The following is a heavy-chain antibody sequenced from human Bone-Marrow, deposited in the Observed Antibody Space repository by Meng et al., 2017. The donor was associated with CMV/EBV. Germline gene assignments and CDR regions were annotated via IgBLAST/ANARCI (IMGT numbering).Heavy chain of an antibody. CDR1: GGTFSPDS. D-gene: IGHD2-21*01. Sequence: SVKVSCKASGGTFSPDSINWVRQAPGQGPEWMGRIIPFLGISRYAQKFQGRVTLTADKSPSTTYMELNSLRSEDTAVYYCARGAKPIHWYFDLWGRGTLVTVSS. V-gene: IGHV1-69*02. CDR2: IIPFLGIS. J-gene: IGHJ2*01. CDR3: ARGAKPIHWYFDL.